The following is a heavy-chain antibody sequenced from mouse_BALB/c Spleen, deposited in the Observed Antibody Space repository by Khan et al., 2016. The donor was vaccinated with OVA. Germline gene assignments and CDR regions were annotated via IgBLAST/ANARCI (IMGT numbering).Heavy chain of an antibody. V-gene: IGHV1-7*01. J-gene: IGHJ2*01. CDR1: GYTFSNYW. CDR2: INPRSGYT. Sequence: QVQLKESGAELAKPGASVKMSCKASGYTFSNYWIHWVKQRPEQGLEWIGYINPRSGYTYYNQTFNDKATLTADTSSSTAYLQLSSLTSEDSAVYVCARDRIDDWGQGTTLTVSS. CDR3: ARDRIDD.